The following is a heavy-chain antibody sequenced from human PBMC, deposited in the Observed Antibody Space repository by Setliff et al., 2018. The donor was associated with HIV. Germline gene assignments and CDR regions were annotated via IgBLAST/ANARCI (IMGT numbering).Heavy chain of an antibody. Sequence: SETLSLTCAVSGGSISSSNWWSWVRQSPGKGLEWIGEIFHSGITNYNPSLRSRVTMSIDKSKKQFSLKVTSVTAADTAVYYCARVYDSTGYYFDFWGQGTLVTVS. CDR2: IFHSGIT. CDR3: ARVYDSTGYYFDF. CDR1: GGSISSSNW. V-gene: IGHV4-4*02. D-gene: IGHD3-22*01. J-gene: IGHJ4*02.